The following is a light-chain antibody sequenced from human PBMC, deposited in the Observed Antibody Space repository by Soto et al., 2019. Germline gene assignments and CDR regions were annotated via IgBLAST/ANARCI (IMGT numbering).Light chain of an antibody. CDR1: QSINSW. CDR3: QQSYTLSPLT. V-gene: IGKV1-39*01. CDR2: AAS. J-gene: IGKJ4*01. Sequence: DIQMTQSPSTLSASVGDRVTITCRASQSINSWLAWYQQKPGKAPKVLISAASNLQSGVPSRFSGSGSGTVFTLTISSLQPEDFATYFCQQSYTLSPLTFGGGTKVEIK.